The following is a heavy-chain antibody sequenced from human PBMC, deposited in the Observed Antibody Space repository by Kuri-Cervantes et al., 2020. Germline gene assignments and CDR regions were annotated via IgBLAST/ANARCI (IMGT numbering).Heavy chain of an antibody. Sequence: ASVKVSCKASGYTFTSYGISWVRQAPGQGLEWMGWISAYNGNTNYAQKLQGRVTMTTDTSTSTAYMELRSLRSDDTAVYYCARCRIGSGSGSYDEWGQGTLVTVSS. V-gene: IGHV1-18*01. CDR3: ARCRIGSGSGSYDE. CDR1: GYTFTSYG. J-gene: IGHJ4*02. CDR2: ISAYNGNT. D-gene: IGHD3-10*01.